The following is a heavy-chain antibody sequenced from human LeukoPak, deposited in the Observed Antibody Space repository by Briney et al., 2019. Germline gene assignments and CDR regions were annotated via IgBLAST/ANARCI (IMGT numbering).Heavy chain of an antibody. CDR3: ARDRSGYSEYYFDY. V-gene: IGHV4-4*07. D-gene: IGHD5-12*01. CDR2: IYPSGST. CDR1: GGSISNYC. J-gene: IGHJ4*02. Sequence: PSETLSLTCTVSGGSISNYCWTWIQQPAGKGLEWIGRIYPSGSTYYNPSLKSRVTISIDKSKNQFSVSLTSVTAADTAVYYCARDRSGYSEYYFDYWGQGSLVTVSS.